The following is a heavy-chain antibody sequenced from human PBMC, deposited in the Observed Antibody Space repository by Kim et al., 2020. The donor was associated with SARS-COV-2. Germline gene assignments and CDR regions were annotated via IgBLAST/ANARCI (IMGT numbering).Heavy chain of an antibody. CDR3: ARPRFSRYSSSWYWDAFDI. CDR2: IYYSGST. J-gene: IGHJ3*02. Sequence: SETLSLTCTVSGGSISSSSYYWGWIRQPPGKGLEWIGSIYYSGSTYYNPSLKSRVTISVDTSKNQFSLKLSSVTAADTAVYYCARPRFSRYSSSWYWDAFDIWGQGTMVTVSS. CDR1: GGSISSSSYY. D-gene: IGHD6-13*01. V-gene: IGHV4-39*01.